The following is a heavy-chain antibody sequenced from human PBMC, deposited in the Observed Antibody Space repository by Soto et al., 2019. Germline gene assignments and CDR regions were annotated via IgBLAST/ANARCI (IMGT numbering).Heavy chain of an antibody. Sequence: GGSLRLSCVGSGFTFSDYSMSWIRQAPGKGLEWLAFIDSRGRTLSYADSVRGRFTISRNNAENSVYLQMDSLRADDTAVYYCARQAARNYIDSWGQGNSVTVSS. V-gene: IGHV3-11*01. CDR3: ARQAARNYIDS. J-gene: IGHJ4*02. CDR1: GFTFSDYS. CDR2: IDSRGRTL. D-gene: IGHD6-6*01.